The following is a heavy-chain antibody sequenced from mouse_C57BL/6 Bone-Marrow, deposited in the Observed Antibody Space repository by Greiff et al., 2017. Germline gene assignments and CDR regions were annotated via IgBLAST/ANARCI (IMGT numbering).Heavy chain of an antibody. J-gene: IGHJ2*01. D-gene: IGHD1-1*01. CDR1: GYTFTDYE. CDR3: TTAGVVDDLDY. Sequence: VQLQQSGAELVRPGASVPLSCKASGYTFTDYEMHWVKQTPVHGLEWIGAIDPETGGTTYNQKFKGKAILTADKSSSTAYMELRSLTSEDSAVYYCTTAGVVDDLDYWGQGTTLTVSS. CDR2: IDPETGGT. V-gene: IGHV1-15*01.